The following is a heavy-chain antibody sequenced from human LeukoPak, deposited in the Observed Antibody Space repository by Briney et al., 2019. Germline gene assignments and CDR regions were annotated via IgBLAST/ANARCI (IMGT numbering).Heavy chain of an antibody. D-gene: IGHD4-17*01. Sequence: PGGSLRLSCAASGFTFSSYGMHWVRQAPGKGLEWVAFIRYDGSNKYYADSVEGRFTISRDNSKNTLYLQMNSLRAEDTAVYYCANDYGDSLTAFDYWGQGTLVTVSS. V-gene: IGHV3-30*02. CDR3: ANDYGDSLTAFDY. J-gene: IGHJ4*02. CDR2: IRYDGSNK. CDR1: GFTFSSYG.